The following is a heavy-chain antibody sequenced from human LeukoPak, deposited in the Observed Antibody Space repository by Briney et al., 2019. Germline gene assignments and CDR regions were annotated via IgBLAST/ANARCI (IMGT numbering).Heavy chain of an antibody. D-gene: IGHD2-8*01. J-gene: IGHJ4*02. CDR1: GGSISSSLNY. CDR2: IYYSGST. Sequence: SETLSLTCTVSGGSISSSLNYWGWIRQPPGKGLEWIGSIYYSGSTYYSPSLKSRVTISVDTSKNQFSLSLSSVTAADTAVYYCARRGTNGVSLDYWGQGTLVTVSS. V-gene: IGHV4-39*01. CDR3: ARRGTNGVSLDY.